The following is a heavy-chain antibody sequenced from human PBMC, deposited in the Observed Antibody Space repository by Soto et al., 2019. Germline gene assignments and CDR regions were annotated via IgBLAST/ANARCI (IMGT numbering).Heavy chain of an antibody. CDR2: ISGGGGTT. Sequence: VQLLESGGGWVQPGGCLILDCAASSRNAMSWVRQAPGKGLEWVSLISGGGGTTYYADSVKVRFTISRANSKNTLYLQMNSLSAEDTAVYYCARGLAGNYYYGMDVWGQGTTVTVSS. CDR1: SRNA. D-gene: IGHD6-19*01. CDR3: ARGLAGNYYYGMDV. J-gene: IGHJ6*02. V-gene: IGHV3-23*01.